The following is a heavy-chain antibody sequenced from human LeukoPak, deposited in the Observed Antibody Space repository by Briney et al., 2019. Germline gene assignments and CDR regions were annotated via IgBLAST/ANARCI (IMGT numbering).Heavy chain of an antibody. Sequence: SETLSLTCTVSGGSISSYYWSWIRQPPGKGLEWIGHIYYSGSTNYNPSLKSRVTISVDTSKNQFSLKLSSVTAADTAVYYCARADDILGYYYYYGMDVWGQGTTVTVSS. CDR1: GGSISSYY. CDR2: IYYSGST. V-gene: IGHV4-59*01. J-gene: IGHJ6*02. CDR3: ARADDILGYYYYYGMDV. D-gene: IGHD3-9*01.